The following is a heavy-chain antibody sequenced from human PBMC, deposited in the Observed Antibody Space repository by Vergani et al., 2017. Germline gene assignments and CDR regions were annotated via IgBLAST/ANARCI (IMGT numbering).Heavy chain of an antibody. J-gene: IGHJ4*02. CDR2: ISGSGGST. Sequence: VQLVESGGGVVQPGRSLRLSCAASGFTFSSYGMHWVRQAPGKGLEWVSAISGSGGSTYYADSVKGRFTISRDNSKNTLYLQMNSLRAEDTAVYYCAKASSITMIVVVIRELVDPFDYWGQGTLVTVSS. V-gene: IGHV3-23*04. CDR3: AKASSITMIVVVIRELVDPFDY. CDR1: GFTFSSYG. D-gene: IGHD3-22*01.